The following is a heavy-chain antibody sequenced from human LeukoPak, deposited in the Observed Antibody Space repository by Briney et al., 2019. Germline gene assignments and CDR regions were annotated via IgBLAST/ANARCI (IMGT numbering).Heavy chain of an antibody. CDR2: ISSGSSSI. CDR1: GFTFNSYS. CDR3: ARASGDIVETATMGSY. D-gene: IGHD5-18*01. J-gene: IGHJ4*02. Sequence: PGGSLRLSCAASGFTFNSYSMNWVRQAPGKGLEWVSSISSGSSSIYYADSVKGRFTISRDNAKNSLYLQMNSLRAEDTAVYYCARASGDIVETATMGSYWGQGTLVTVSS. V-gene: IGHV3-21*01.